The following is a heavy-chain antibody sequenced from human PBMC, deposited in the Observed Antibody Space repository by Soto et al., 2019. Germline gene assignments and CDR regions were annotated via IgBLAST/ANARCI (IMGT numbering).Heavy chain of an antibody. D-gene: IGHD3-10*01. V-gene: IGHV2-5*02. J-gene: IGHJ6*02. CDR2: IYWDDDE. CDR1: GFSLNTGGVG. CDR3: VRNWRYYGGDYYYGMDA. Sequence: ITLKESGPTLVKPTQTLTLTCTFSGFSLNTGGVGVGWVRQPRGKAMEWLALIYWDDDERYRPSLRSRLNSTXDXMXNQXVLTMTNMDPEDTATYYCVRNWRYYGGDYYYGMDAWGQGTTVTVSS.